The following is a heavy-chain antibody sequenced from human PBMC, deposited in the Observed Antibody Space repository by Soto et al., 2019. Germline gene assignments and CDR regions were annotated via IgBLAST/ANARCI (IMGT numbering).Heavy chain of an antibody. J-gene: IGHJ5*02. Sequence: VASVKVSYKASGGTFSSYAISWVRQAPGQGLEWMGGIIPIFGTANYAQKFQGRVTITAXXXXSXXXMXLXXLRXEXTAVYYCARGYSISAGWFDPWGQRTLDTVSS. CDR2: IIPIFGTA. V-gene: IGHV1-69*13. CDR3: ARGYSISAGWFDP. CDR1: GGTFSSYA. D-gene: IGHD6-13*01.